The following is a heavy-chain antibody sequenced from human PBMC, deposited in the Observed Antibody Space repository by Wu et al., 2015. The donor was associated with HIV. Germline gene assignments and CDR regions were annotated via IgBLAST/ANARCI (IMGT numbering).Heavy chain of an antibody. CDR2: INPKDGAT. Sequence: QVQLVQSGAEVKKPGASVKVSCKASGYTFSDYYIHWIRQAPGQGLEWMGWINPKDGATDFARKFQGRVTMTRDTSFSTAYMNLISLTSDDTAVYYCVEGELRFLGCSFRRQLVRPWGQGTLVTVSS. J-gene: IGHJ5*02. CDR1: GYTFSDYY. V-gene: IGHV1-2*02. D-gene: IGHD3-3*01. CDR3: VEGELRFLGCSFRRQLVRP.